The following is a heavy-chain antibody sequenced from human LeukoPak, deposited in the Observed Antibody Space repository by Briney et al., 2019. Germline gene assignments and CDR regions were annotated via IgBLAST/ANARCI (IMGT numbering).Heavy chain of an antibody. V-gene: IGHV3-74*03. D-gene: IGHD4/OR15-4a*01. CDR1: GFTFSRYW. Sequence: GGSLRLSCAASGFTFSRYWMHWVRHAPGKGLMWVSRINSDGSATTYADFVKGRFTISRDNAKNTVYLQMNSLRVDDTAIYYCERDYGAWGQGTLVTVSS. CDR3: ERDYGA. J-gene: IGHJ5*02. CDR2: INSDGSAT.